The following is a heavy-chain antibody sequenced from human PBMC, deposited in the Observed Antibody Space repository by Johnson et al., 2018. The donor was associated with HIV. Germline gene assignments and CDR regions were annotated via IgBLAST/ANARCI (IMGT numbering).Heavy chain of an antibody. CDR3: ARNWAAGIAAATMWWHAFDI. V-gene: IGHV3-66*01. CDR2: IYSGGST. CDR1: GFTFSSYA. J-gene: IGHJ3*02. Sequence: VQLVESGRGVVQPGTSLRLSCAASGFTFSSYAVHWVRQAPGKGLEWVSVIYSGGSTYYADSVKGRFTISRDNSKNPQYLQLNSLRAEDTAVYYCARNWAAGIAAATMWWHAFDIWGQGTVVTVSS. D-gene: IGHD6-13*01.